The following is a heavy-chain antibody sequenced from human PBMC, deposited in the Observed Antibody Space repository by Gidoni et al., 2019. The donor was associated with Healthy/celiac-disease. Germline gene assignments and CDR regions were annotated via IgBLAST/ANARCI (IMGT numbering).Heavy chain of an antibody. V-gene: IGHV3-49*05. J-gene: IGHJ4*02. CDR1: GFPFCDYA. CDR2: IRSKAYGGTT. Sequence: VQLVGAGGSLGTPGGSLVTSFTSSGFPFCDYAMGWFRQAPGKGLEWVGFIRSKAYGGTTEYAASVKGRFTISRDDSKSIAYLQMNSLKTEDTAVYYCTRINMRVVVIGDYWGQGTLVTVSS. D-gene: IGHD3-22*01. CDR3: TRINMRVVVIGDY.